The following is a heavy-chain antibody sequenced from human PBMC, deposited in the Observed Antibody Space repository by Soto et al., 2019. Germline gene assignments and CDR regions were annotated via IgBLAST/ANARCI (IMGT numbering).Heavy chain of an antibody. Sequence: SGPTLVNPTQTLTLTCTFSGFSLSTSGGGVGWIRQPPGKALEWLALIYWDDDKRYSPSLKNRLTITKDTSKNQVVLTMTNMDPVDTGTYYCAHRRAILGVVHGMDVWGQGT. CDR3: AHRRAILGVVHGMDV. CDR2: IYWDDDK. CDR1: GFSLSTSGGG. D-gene: IGHD3-3*01. V-gene: IGHV2-5*02. J-gene: IGHJ6*01.